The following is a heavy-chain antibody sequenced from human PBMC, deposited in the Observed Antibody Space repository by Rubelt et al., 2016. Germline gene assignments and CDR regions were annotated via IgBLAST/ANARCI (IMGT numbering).Heavy chain of an antibody. Sequence: QVQLQESGPGLVKPSETLSLTCTVSGGSISSYYWSWIRQPPGKGLEWIGYIYYSGSTNYNPSLKSRVTISVDTSKDQFSLKLSSVTAADTAVYYCARWDHTIQGHNVDYWGQGTLVTVSS. CDR1: GGSISSYY. CDR2: IYYSGST. CDR3: ARWDHTIQGHNVDY. V-gene: IGHV4-59*12. J-gene: IGHJ4*02. D-gene: IGHD3-10*01.